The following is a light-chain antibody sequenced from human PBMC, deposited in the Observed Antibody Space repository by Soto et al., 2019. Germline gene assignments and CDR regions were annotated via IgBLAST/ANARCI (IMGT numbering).Light chain of an antibody. J-gene: IGLJ3*02. V-gene: IGLV2-8*01. CDR1: SSDVGGYKY. CDR2: EVN. Sequence: QSALTQPPSASGSPGQSVTISCTGTSSDVGGYKYVSWYQQHPGKAPKLMIYEVNKRPSGVPDRFSGSKSGNTASLTVSGLQAEDEADYYCSSYAGSNNWVFGGGTKVTVL. CDR3: SSYAGSNNWV.